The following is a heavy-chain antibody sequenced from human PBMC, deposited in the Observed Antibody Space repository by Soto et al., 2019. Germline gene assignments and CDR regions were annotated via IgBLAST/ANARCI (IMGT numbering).Heavy chain of an antibody. CDR2: INPSFGRT. J-gene: IGHJ6*02. CDR3: ASHLMRGYYYYGMDV. CDR1: GGTFSSYA. Sequence: GASVKVSCKASGGTFSSYAISWVRQAPGQGLEWMGRINPSFGRTNYAQKFQGRVTMTRDKSTSTVYMELSSLRSEDTAVYYCASHLMRGYYYYGMDVWGQGTTVTVSS. D-gene: IGHD2-8*01. V-gene: IGHV1-69*04.